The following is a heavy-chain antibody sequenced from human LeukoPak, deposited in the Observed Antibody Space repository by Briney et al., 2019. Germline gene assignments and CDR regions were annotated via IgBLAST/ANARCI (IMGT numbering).Heavy chain of an antibody. CDR1: GFTFSSYG. J-gene: IGHJ4*02. D-gene: IGHD4-23*01. V-gene: IGHV3-33*01. CDR2: IWYDGSNK. CDR3: ASSTVVTPIDY. Sequence: GGSLRLSCAASGFTFSSYGMHWVRQAPGKGLEWVAVIWYDGSNKYYADSVKGRFTISRDNSKNTLYLQMNSLRAEDTAVYYCASSTVVTPIDYWGQGTLVTASS.